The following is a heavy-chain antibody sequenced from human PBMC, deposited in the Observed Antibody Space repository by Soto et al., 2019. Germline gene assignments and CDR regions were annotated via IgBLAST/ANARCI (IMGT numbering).Heavy chain of an antibody. J-gene: IGHJ4*02. V-gene: IGHV3-30*18. CDR2: ISYDGSHK. D-gene: IGHD2-2*01. Sequence: HVQLVESGGGVVQPGRSLRLSCAVSGFNFSRYGMQWVRQAPGKGLEWVAVISYDGSHKACADSVEGPIAISRDNSKNTMFMQMDSLREEDTAVYECAKDVVETTSLSADWGKGPLVTVSS. CDR3: AKDVVETTSLSAD. CDR1: GFNFSRYG.